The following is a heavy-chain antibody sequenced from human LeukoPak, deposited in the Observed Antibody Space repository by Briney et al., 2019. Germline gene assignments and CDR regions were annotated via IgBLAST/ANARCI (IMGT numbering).Heavy chain of an antibody. Sequence: GASVKVSCKVSGYTLTELSMHWVRQAPGKGLEWMGGFDPEDGETIYAQKFQGRVTMTRDTSISTAYMELSRLRSDDTAVYYCARWHYGGNSFLSYFDYWGQGTLVTVSS. CDR2: FDPEDGET. D-gene: IGHD4-23*01. J-gene: IGHJ4*02. CDR3: ARWHYGGNSFLSYFDY. CDR1: GYTLTELS. V-gene: IGHV1-24*01.